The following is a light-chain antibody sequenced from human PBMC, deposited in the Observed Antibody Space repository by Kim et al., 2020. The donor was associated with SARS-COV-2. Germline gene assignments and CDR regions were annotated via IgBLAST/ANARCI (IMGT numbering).Light chain of an antibody. CDR1: RSNVGRNS. CDR2: SNN. CDR3: AAWDDSLNGVV. V-gene: IGLV1-44*01. Sequence: GQRSPIHGSGTRSNVGRNSVNCSQQLPGTAPKPLIYSNNQRPSGVPDRFSGSKSGTSASLAISGLQSEDEADYYCAAWDDSLNGVVFGGGTQLTVL. J-gene: IGLJ2*01.